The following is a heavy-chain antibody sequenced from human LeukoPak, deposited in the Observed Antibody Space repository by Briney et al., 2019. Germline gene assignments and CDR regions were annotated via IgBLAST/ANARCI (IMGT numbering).Heavy chain of an antibody. V-gene: IGHV3-23*01. CDR3: AKAPDIVATTHFAY. CDR2: ISGSGGST. D-gene: IGHD5-12*01. J-gene: IGHJ4*02. Sequence: GASLRLSCAASDFTFSSYAMSWVRQAPGKGLEWVSAISGSGGSTYYADSVKGRFTISRDNSKNTLYLQMNSLRAEDTAVYYCAKAPDIVATTHFAYWGQGTLVTVSS. CDR1: DFTFSSYA.